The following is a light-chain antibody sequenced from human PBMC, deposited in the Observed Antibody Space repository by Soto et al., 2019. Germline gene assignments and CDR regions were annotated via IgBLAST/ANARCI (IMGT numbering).Light chain of an antibody. CDR3: QQRSNWPPIT. CDR2: DTS. Sequence: IVLTQSPVSMSLSPGDRATLSCRASQSISRYLAWYQQKPGQAPRLLIYDTSNRATGVPPRFSGSGSGTDFTLTISSLEPEDFAVYFCQQRSNWPPITFGQWTRLEIK. CDR1: QSISRY. V-gene: IGKV3-11*01. J-gene: IGKJ5*01.